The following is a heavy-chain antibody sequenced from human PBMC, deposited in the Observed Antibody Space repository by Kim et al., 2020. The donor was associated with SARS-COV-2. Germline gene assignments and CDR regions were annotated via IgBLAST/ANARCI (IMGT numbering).Heavy chain of an antibody. CDR1: GYSFTSYW. Sequence: GESLKISCKGSGYSFTSYWIGWVRQMPGKGLEWMGIIYPGDSDTRYSPSFQGQVTISADKSISTAYLQWSSLKASDTAMYYCARRTTVTTRDYYYGMDVWGQGTTVTVSS. V-gene: IGHV5-51*01. CDR3: ARRTTVTTRDYYYGMDV. D-gene: IGHD4-17*01. J-gene: IGHJ6*02. CDR2: IYPGDSDT.